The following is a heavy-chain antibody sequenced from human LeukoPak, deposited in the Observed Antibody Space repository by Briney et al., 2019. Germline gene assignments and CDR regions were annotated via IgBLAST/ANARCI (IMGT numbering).Heavy chain of an antibody. CDR1: GGSISSYY. Sequence: SETLSLTCTVSGGSISSYYWSWIRQPPGKGLEWIGYIYYSGSTNHNPSLKSRVTISVDTSKNQFSLKLSSVTAADTAVYYCARGPKGYAPWGQGTLVTVSS. CDR3: ARGPKGYAP. D-gene: IGHD1-1*01. J-gene: IGHJ5*02. V-gene: IGHV4-59*01. CDR2: IYYSGST.